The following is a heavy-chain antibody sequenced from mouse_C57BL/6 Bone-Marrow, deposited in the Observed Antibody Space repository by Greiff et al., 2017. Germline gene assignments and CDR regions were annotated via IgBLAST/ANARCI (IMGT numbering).Heavy chain of an antibody. CDR2: IYPGSGST. D-gene: IGHD2-1*01. CDR1: GYTFTSYW. J-gene: IGHJ2*01. Sequence: QVHVKQSGAELVKPGASVQMSCKASGYTFTSYWITWVKQRPGQGLEWIGDIYPGSGSTNYNEKFKSKATLTVDTSSSTAYMQLSSLTSEDSAVYYCAKIYYGPFDYWGQGTTLTVSS. CDR3: AKIYYGPFDY. V-gene: IGHV1-55*01.